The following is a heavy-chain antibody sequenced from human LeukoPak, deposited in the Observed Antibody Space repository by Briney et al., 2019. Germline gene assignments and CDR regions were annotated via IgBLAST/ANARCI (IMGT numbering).Heavy chain of an antibody. D-gene: IGHD6-13*01. CDR1: GFTFSNAW. V-gene: IGHV3-64D*06. Sequence: TGGSLRLSCAASGFTFSNAWMSWVRQAPGKGLEYVSTISDNGGNTNYADSVKGRFTISRDNSKNTLYLQMSSLRPGDTAVYYCVKAAGSWYGYFDYWGQGTLVTVSS. J-gene: IGHJ4*02. CDR3: VKAAGSWYGYFDY. CDR2: ISDNGGNT.